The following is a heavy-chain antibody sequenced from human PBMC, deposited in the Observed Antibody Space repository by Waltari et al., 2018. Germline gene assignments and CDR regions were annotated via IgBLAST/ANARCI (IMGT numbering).Heavy chain of an antibody. CDR3: ARSRITIFVVADTFDI. CDR1: GDSINSGDDY. D-gene: IGHD3-3*01. CDR2: IYYSGYT. J-gene: IGHJ3*02. Sequence: QVQLQESGPGLVKPSQTLSLTCSVSGDSINSGDDYWSWIRQPPGKGLELIGNIYYSGYTLYNPSLNIRSTFSMETSKNEVSLKLNSVTAADTAVYYCARSRITIFVVADTFDIWGQGTTVTVSS. V-gene: IGHV4-30-4*08.